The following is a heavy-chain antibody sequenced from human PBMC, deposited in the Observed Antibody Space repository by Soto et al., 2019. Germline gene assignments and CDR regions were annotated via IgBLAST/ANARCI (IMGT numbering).Heavy chain of an antibody. Sequence: GGSLRLSCAASGFTFSNYGMHWVRQAPGKGLEWVAVIWYDGSNKYYADSVKGRFTVSRDNSKNTLYLQMNSLRAEDTAVYYWAKGWGGDSSTWYTHYYGMDVWGQGTTVTVSS. D-gene: IGHD6-13*01. J-gene: IGHJ6*02. CDR2: IWYDGSNK. V-gene: IGHV3-33*06. CDR1: GFTFSNYG. CDR3: AKGWGGDSSTWYTHYYGMDV.